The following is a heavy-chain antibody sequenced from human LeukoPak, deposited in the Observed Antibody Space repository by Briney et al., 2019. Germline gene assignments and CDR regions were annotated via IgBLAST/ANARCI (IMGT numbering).Heavy chain of an antibody. CDR2: ISSGGSTI. J-gene: IGHJ6*03. Sequence: PGGSLRLSCAASGFTFSSYEMNWVRQAPGKGLEWVSYISSGGSTIYYADSVKGRFTISRDNAKNSLYLQMNSLRAEDTAVYYCARAPYTIFGAMDVWGKGTTVTVSS. V-gene: IGHV3-48*03. CDR1: GFTFSSYE. CDR3: ARAPYTIFGAMDV. D-gene: IGHD3-3*01.